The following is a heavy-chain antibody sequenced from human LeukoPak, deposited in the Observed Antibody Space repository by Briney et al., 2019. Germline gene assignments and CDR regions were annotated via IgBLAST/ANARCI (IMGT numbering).Heavy chain of an antibody. V-gene: IGHV3-23*01. Sequence: QAGGSLRLSCAASGFTFSSYWMTWVRQAPGKGLEWVSAISGSGGSTYYADSVKGRFTISRDNSKNTLYLQMNSLRAEDTAVYYCATSPDTIAAADDYWGQGTLVTVSS. CDR1: GFTFSSYW. CDR3: ATSPDTIAAADDY. CDR2: ISGSGGST. D-gene: IGHD6-13*01. J-gene: IGHJ4*02.